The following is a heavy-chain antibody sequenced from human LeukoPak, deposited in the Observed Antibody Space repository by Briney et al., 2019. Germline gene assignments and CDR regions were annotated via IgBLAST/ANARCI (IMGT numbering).Heavy chain of an antibody. D-gene: IGHD6-6*01. V-gene: IGHV4-39*01. J-gene: IGHJ1*01. CDR2: IYYSGSA. CDR3: ARHERPYSSSSPFQH. CDR1: GGSISSSSYY. Sequence: SETLSLTCTVSGGSISSSSYYWGWIRQPPGKGLEWVGCIYYSGSAYYNPSLKSRVKISVDTSRNQFSLKLNSVTAADTAAYYCARHERPYSSSSPFQHWGQGTLVTVSS.